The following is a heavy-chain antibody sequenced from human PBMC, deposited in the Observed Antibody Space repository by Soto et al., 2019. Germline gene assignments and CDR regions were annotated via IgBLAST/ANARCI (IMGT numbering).Heavy chain of an antibody. J-gene: IGHJ4*02. CDR3: ARDNGDVDY. D-gene: IGHD4-17*01. CDR2: IYHSGST. Sequence: SETLSLTCAVSGYSISSGDYWGWIRQPPGKGLEWIGSIYHSGSTYYNPSLKSRVTISVDTSKNQFSLKLSSVTAADTAVYYCARDNGDVDYWGQGTLVTVSS. V-gene: IGHV4-38-2*02. CDR1: GYSISSGDY.